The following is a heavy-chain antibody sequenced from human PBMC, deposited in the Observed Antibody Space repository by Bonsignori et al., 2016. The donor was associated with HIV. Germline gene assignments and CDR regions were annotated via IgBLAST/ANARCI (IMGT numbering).Heavy chain of an antibody. D-gene: IGHD3-16*01. J-gene: IGHJ2*01. CDR1: ADSIISEHY. V-gene: IGHV4-38-2*02. Sequence: QVVLQESGPGLVKPSETLSLTCVVSADSIISEHYWAWVRQPPGKGLEWIASVRHGGHSNYNPSLRSRVTISVDTSKNQFSLKMTSFTAADTALYFCARDINLHWGXPLWYFDLWGXGTLVTVSS. CDR3: ARDINLHWGXPLWYFDL. CDR2: VRHGGHS.